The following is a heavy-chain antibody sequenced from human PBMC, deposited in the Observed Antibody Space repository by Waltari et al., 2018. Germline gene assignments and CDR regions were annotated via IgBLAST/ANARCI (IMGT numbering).Heavy chain of an antibody. D-gene: IGHD3-22*01. CDR3: ARGPDSSGYYRFDY. CDR1: GFTVSSNY. J-gene: IGHJ4*02. V-gene: IGHV3-53*01. CDR2: SYSGGST. Sequence: EVQLVESGGGLIQPGGSLRLSCAASGFTVSSNYISWVRQAPGKGLEWVSVSYSGGSTYYADSVKGRFTISRDNSKNTLYLQMNSLRAEDTAVYYCARGPDSSGYYRFDYWGQGTLVTVSS.